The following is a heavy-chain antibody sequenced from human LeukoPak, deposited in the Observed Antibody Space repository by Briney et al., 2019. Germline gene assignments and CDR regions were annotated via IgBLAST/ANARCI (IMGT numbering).Heavy chain of an antibody. Sequence: GASVKVPCKASGYTFTGYYMHWVRQAPGQGPEWMGWINPNSGGTNYAQKFQGRVTMTRDTSISTAYMEVSSLRSDDTAVYYCARSYSYDSSGYYGAKWGQGTLVTVSS. CDR1: GYTFTGYY. J-gene: IGHJ4*02. CDR2: INPNSGGT. CDR3: ARSYSYDSSGYYGAK. V-gene: IGHV1-2*02. D-gene: IGHD3-22*01.